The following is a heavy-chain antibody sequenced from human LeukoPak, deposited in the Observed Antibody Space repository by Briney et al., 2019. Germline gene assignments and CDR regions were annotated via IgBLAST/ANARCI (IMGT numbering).Heavy chain of an antibody. CDR2: INSDGSST. Sequence: PGGSLRLSCAASGFTFSSYWMHWVRQAPGKGLVWVSRINSDGSSTSYADSVKGRFTISRDNAKNTLYLQMNSLRAEDTAVYYCARERSIAAAGVLLGGGMDVWGQGTTVTVS. CDR3: ARERSIAAAGVLLGGGMDV. CDR1: GFTFSSYW. D-gene: IGHD6-13*01. J-gene: IGHJ6*02. V-gene: IGHV3-74*01.